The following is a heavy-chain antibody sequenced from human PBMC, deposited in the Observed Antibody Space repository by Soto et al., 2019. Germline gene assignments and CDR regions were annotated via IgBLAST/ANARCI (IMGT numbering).Heavy chain of an antibody. CDR2: IYYTGNT. CDR3: ARNSRRRADSGTRPLYYFDY. Sequence: QVQLKESGPGLVKPSQTLSLTCSVSGGSIGSGDYYWSWVRQSPGKGLEWIGYIYYTGNTHYNQSLGSRVTLSVDTSQNQLSLSLSDVTVADTAVYYCARNSRRRADSGTRPLYYFDYWGQGTLVTVSS. V-gene: IGHV4-30-4*01. CDR1: GGSIGSGDYY. J-gene: IGHJ4*02. D-gene: IGHD1-26*01.